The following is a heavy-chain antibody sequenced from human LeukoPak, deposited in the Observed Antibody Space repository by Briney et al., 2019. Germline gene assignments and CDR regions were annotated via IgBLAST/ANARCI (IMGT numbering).Heavy chain of an antibody. CDR1: GGTFSSYT. J-gene: IGHJ3*02. D-gene: IGHD4-17*01. CDR2: IIPILGLA. V-gene: IGHV1-69*04. Sequence: ASVKVSCKASGGTFSSYTISWVRQAPGQGLEWMGRIIPILGLANYAQKFPGRLTITADKSTSTAYMELSSLRSEDMAVYYCARDNDGDYAFDIWGQGTMVTVSS. CDR3: ARDNDGDYAFDI.